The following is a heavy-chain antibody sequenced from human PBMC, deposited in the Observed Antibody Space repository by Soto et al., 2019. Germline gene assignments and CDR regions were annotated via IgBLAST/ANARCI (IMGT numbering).Heavy chain of an antibody. J-gene: IGHJ4*02. CDR3: ASKGYSSSWYSFDY. V-gene: IGHV4-4*02. Sequence: SETLSLTCAVSGGSISSSNWWSWVRQPPGKGLEWIGEIYHSGSTNYNPSLKSRVTISVDKSKNQFSLKLSSVTAADTAVYYCASKGYSSSWYSFDYWGQGTLVTVSS. CDR1: GGSISSSNW. CDR2: IYHSGST. D-gene: IGHD6-13*01.